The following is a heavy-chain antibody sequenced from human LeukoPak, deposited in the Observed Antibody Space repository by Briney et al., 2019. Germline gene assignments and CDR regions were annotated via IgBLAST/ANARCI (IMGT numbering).Heavy chain of an antibody. CDR3: ARRRMGDDAFDI. D-gene: IGHD3-16*01. CDR2: IYHSGST. J-gene: IGHJ3*02. V-gene: IGHV4-38-2*02. Sequence: SETLSLTCTVSGYSINSGYYWGWIRQPPGKGLEWIAIIYHSGSTYYNPSLKSRVTISLDTSKNRFSLKLSSVTAADTAVYYCARRRMGDDAFDIWGQGTMVTVSS. CDR1: GYSINSGYY.